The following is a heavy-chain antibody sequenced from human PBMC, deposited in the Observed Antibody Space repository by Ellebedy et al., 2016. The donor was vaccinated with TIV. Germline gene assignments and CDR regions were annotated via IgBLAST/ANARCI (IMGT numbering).Heavy chain of an antibody. Sequence: SGPTLVXPTQTLTLTCTFSGVSVSSSGMRVSWIRQTPGKALEWLARIDWDGAKFYNTSLKTRLTISRDTSKNQVVLTMTNMDPVDTATYFCARIDSTGYYQYWGQGTLVTVSS. CDR3: ARIDSTGYYQY. V-gene: IGHV2-70*04. CDR2: IDWDGAK. CDR1: GVSVSSSGMR. D-gene: IGHD3-9*01. J-gene: IGHJ4*02.